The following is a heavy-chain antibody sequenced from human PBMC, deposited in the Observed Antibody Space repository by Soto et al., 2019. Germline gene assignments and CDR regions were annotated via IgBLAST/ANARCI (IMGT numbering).Heavy chain of an antibody. Sequence: PSETLSLTCTVSGGSISSSSYYWGWIRQPPGKGLEWIGSIYYSGSTYYNPSLKSRVTISVDTSKNQFSLKLSSVTAADTAVYYCAKYYYDSSGYQLYYFDYWGQGTLVTVSS. CDR3: AKYYYDSSGYQLYYFDY. J-gene: IGHJ4*02. CDR2: IYYSGST. D-gene: IGHD3-22*01. CDR1: GGSISSSSYY. V-gene: IGHV4-39*01.